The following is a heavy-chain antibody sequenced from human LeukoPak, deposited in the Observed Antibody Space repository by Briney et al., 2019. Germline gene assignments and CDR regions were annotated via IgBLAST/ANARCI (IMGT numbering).Heavy chain of an antibody. CDR2: ISSSGSAI. Sequence: GGSLRLSCAASGFTFSDYYMSWIRQAPGKGLEWVSYISSSGSAIYYADSVKGRFTISRDNDKNSLYLQMNSLRAEDRDVYYCARDSGEDYGDYVMDYWGQGTLVTVSS. D-gene: IGHD4-17*01. V-gene: IGHV3-11*01. CDR1: GFTFSDYY. CDR3: ARDSGEDYGDYVMDY. J-gene: IGHJ4*02.